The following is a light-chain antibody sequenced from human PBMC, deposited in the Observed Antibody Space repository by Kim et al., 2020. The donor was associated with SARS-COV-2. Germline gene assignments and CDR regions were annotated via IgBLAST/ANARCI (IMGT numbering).Light chain of an antibody. V-gene: IGKV3-20*01. J-gene: IGKJ3*01. CDR1: QSVSSSY. Sequence: SPGERATLSCRARQSVSSSYLAGYQQRPGQAPRLLSYGASRRPTGIPDRCSGSGSGTDFTLTISRLEPEDFAVYYCQHYYNSPFTFGPGTKVDIK. CDR3: QHYYNSPFT. CDR2: GAS.